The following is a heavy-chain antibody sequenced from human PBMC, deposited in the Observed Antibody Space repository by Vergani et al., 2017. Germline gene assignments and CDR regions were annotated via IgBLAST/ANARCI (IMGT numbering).Heavy chain of an antibody. Sequence: QVTLRESGPALVKPTQTLTLTCTFSGFSLSTSGMCVTWLRQPPGKALEWLALIDWDDDTYYSTSLKTRLTISKDSSKNQVVLTMTNMDPVDRATYYCARYTAMVIDYWGQGTLVTVSS. CDR2: IDWDDDT. CDR3: ARYTAMVIDY. J-gene: IGHJ4*02. D-gene: IGHD5-18*01. V-gene: IGHV2-70*01. CDR1: GFSLSTSGMC.